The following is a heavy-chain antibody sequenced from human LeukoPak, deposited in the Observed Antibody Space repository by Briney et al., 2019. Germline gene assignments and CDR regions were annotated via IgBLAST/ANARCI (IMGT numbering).Heavy chain of an antibody. D-gene: IGHD2-15*01. V-gene: IGHV3-21*01. Sequence: GGSLRLSCAASGVTFSIYSMSWVRQAPGKGLEWVSSISSSSLYTYYADSVRGRFTISRDNAKNSLYLQMNSLRAEDTAVYYCAKPENVVVVDWGQGTLVTVSS. J-gene: IGHJ4*02. CDR1: GVTFSIYS. CDR2: ISSSSLYT. CDR3: AKPENVVVVD.